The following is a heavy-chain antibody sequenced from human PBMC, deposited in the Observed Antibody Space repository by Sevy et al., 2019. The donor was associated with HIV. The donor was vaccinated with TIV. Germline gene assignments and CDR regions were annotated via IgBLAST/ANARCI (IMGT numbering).Heavy chain of an antibody. D-gene: IGHD2-8*01. CDR3: AILDVSYCTNDCYHRFDY. J-gene: IGHJ4*02. CDR1: GFSFSHYA. Sequence: GGSLRLSCAVSGFSFSHYAFHWVRQAPGKGLEWVSLISYDGTYKYYADPVKGGFTISRNNSKNTLYLQMNSLRGNDTAVYYCAILDVSYCTNDCYHRFDYWGPGCLVTVSS. V-gene: IGHV3-30-3*01. CDR2: ISYDGTYK.